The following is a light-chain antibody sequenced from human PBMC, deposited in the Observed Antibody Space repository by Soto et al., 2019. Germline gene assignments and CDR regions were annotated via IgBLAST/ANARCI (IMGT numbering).Light chain of an antibody. CDR1: QSVRTD. J-gene: IGKJ4*01. CDR2: GAS. CDR3: QQFNTRTLVT. V-gene: IGKV3-15*01. Sequence: EIVMTQSPVTLSVSPGERVTLSCRASQSVRTDVAWYQQKPGQPPRLLIDGASTRATGIPVRFSGSGSGTEFTLTISSLQSEDFAVYYCQQFNTRTLVTFGGGTKVDIK.